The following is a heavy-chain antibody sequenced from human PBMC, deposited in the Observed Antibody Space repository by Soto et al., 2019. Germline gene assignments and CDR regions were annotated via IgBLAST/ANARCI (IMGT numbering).Heavy chain of an antibody. CDR2: IKQDGNEK. Sequence: EVQLMESGGGLVQPGGSLRLSCAASGFTFSNYWMSWVRQAPGKGLEWVDNIKQDGNEKYYVDSVKGRFTISRDNAKNTLYLQMNSLRADATAVYFSATKGGRGDAFAFWGQGTMVTVSS. CDR1: GFTFSNYW. V-gene: IGHV3-7*01. D-gene: IGHD3-16*01. J-gene: IGHJ3*01. CDR3: ATKGGRGDAFAF.